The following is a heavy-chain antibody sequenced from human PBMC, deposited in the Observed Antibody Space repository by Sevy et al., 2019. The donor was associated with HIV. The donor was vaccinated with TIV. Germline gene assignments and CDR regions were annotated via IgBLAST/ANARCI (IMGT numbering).Heavy chain of an antibody. CDR2: IWSDSNNK. Sequence: GGSLRLSCEASGFTFSSYAIHWDRQAPGKGLEWVAVIWSDSNNKYYTYSVKGRFTISRDNAKNTLYLQMNSLRVDDTAVYYCARESGVGWFVDYWGQGTLVTVSS. V-gene: IGHV3-33*01. D-gene: IGHD6-19*01. J-gene: IGHJ4*02. CDR1: GFTFSSYA. CDR3: ARESGVGWFVDY.